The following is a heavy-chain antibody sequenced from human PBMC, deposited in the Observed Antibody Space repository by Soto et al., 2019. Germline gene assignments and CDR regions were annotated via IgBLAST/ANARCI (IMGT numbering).Heavy chain of an antibody. CDR3: ARGEGARDLAPYYFDY. V-gene: IGHV1-2*04. Sequence: EASVKVSCKASGYTFTGYYMHWVRQAPGQGLEWMGWINPNSGGTNYAQKFQGWVTMTRDTSISTAYMELSRLRSDDTAVYYCARGEGARDLAPYYFDYWGQGTLVTVSS. J-gene: IGHJ4*02. CDR1: GYTFTGYY. D-gene: IGHD3-16*01. CDR2: INPNSGGT.